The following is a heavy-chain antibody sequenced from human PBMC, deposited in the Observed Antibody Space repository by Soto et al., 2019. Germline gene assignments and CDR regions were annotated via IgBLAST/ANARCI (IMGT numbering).Heavy chain of an antibody. CDR1: GGTFSSYA. CDR2: IIPIFGTT. D-gene: IGHD1-26*01. Sequence: QVQLVQSGDEVKKPGSSVKVSCKASGGTFSSYAISWVRQAPGQGLEWMGGIIPIFGTTNYARRFQGRVTITADKSTSTAYMELRSLRSEDTAVYYCARGTRSGSYYYYGLDVWGQGTTVTVSS. CDR3: ARGTRSGSYYYYGLDV. V-gene: IGHV1-69*06. J-gene: IGHJ6*02.